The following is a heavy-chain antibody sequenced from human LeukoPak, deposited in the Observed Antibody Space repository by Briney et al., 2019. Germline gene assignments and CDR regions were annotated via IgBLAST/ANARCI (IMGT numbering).Heavy chain of an antibody. CDR3: SRHDF. J-gene: IGHJ4*02. Sequence: GESLKISCKASGYSFTSYWISWVRQMPGKGLEWMGRIDPTDSYTEYNPSLEGHVYISTDGSISTAYLQFYSLKASDTAIYYCSRHDFWGQGTLVAVSS. CDR1: GYSFTSYW. CDR2: IDPTDSYT. V-gene: IGHV5-10-1*01.